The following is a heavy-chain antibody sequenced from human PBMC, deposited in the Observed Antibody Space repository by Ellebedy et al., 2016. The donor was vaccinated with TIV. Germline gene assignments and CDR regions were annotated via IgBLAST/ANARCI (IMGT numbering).Heavy chain of an antibody. CDR2: ISAYNGNT. J-gene: IGHJ4*02. D-gene: IGHD4-17*01. V-gene: IGHV1-18*01. CDR1: GYTFTSYG. CDR3: ARGRTYGVGLGYYFDY. Sequence: ASVKVSXXASGYTFTSYGISWVRQAPGQGLEWMGWISAYNGNTNYAQKLQGRVTMTTDTSTSTAYMELRSLRSDDTAVYYCARGRTYGVGLGYYFDYWGQGTLVTVSS.